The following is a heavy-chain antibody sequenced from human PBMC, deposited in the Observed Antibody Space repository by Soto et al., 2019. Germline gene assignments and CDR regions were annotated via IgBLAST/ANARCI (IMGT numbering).Heavy chain of an antibody. CDR3: AIRRARTYYGSGSYFSWYYYGMDV. J-gene: IGHJ6*02. Sequence: QVQLVQSGAEVKKPGSSVKVSCKASGGTFSSYAISWVRQAPGQGLEWMGGIITIFGTANYAQKFQGRVTITADESTSTTYMELSSLRSEDTAVYYCAIRRARTYYGSGSYFSWYYYGMDVWGQGTTVTVSS. CDR1: GGTFSSYA. D-gene: IGHD3-10*01. CDR2: IITIFGTA. V-gene: IGHV1-69*01.